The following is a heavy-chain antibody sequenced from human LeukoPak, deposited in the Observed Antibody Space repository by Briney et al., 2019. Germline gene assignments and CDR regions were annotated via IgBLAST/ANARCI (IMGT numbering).Heavy chain of an antibody. V-gene: IGHV3-11*04. CDR2: ISNSGTTV. CDR3: ARESSYGYDYNYMDV. J-gene: IGHJ6*03. D-gene: IGHD5-18*01. CDR1: GFTFRDYY. Sequence: GGSLRLSCAASGFTFRDYYMSWIRQAPGKGLEWLSYISNSGTTVDYSDSVLGRFTISRDNAKKSVFLQLDSLRAEDTAVYYCARESSYGYDYNYMDVWGKGTTVTVSS.